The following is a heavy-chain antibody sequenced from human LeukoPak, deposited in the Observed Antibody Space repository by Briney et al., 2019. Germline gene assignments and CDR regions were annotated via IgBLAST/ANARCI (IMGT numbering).Heavy chain of an antibody. D-gene: IGHD3-10*01. CDR2: IYYSGST. CDR1: GDSITGYS. Sequence: SETLSLTCSVSGDSITGYSWSWIRQTPGKGLEWIGYIYYSGSTNYNPSLKSRVTISVDTSKNQFSLKLSSVTAADTAVYYCARLIGELWFGDYYYYYMDVWGKGTTVTISS. CDR3: ARLIGELWFGDYYYYYMDV. J-gene: IGHJ6*03. V-gene: IGHV4-59*12.